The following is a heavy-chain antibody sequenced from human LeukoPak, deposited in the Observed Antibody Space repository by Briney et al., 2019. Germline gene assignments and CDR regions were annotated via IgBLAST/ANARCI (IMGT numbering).Heavy chain of an antibody. CDR1: GFSLSTRGVA. V-gene: IGHV2-5*02. CDR3: AHKNDSSIRWFDH. CDR2: IYWDDDK. J-gene: IGHJ5*02. Sequence: SGPTLVKPTQTLTLTCTFSGFSLSTRGVAVGWIRQPPRKALEWLAIIYWDDDKRYSPSLKSRLTITKDTAKNQVVLTMTNMGPVETVTYFCAHKNDSSIRWFDHWGQETLDTVST. D-gene: IGHD4-11*01.